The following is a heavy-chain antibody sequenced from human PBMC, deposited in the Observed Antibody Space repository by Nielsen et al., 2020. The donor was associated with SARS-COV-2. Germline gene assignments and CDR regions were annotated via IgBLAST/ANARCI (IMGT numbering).Heavy chain of an antibody. Sequence: VRQAPGKGLEWVSSISSSSSYIYYAGSVKGRFTISRDNAKNSLYLQMNSLRAEDTAVYYCARGNYDFWSGYYYYYGMDVWGQGTTVTVSS. CDR2: ISSSSSYI. CDR3: ARGNYDFWSGYYYYYGMDV. V-gene: IGHV3-21*01. J-gene: IGHJ6*02. D-gene: IGHD3-3*01.